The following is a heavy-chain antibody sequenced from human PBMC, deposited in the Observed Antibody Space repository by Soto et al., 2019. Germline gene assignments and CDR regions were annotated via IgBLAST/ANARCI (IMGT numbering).Heavy chain of an antibody. CDR1: GFTFSDYY. V-gene: IGHV3-11*01. CDR2: ISSSGSTI. Sequence: KTGGSLRLSCAASGFTFSDYYMSWIRQAPGKGLEWVSYISSSGSTIYYADSVKGRFTISRDNAKNSLYLQMNSLRAEDTAVYYCASGGVLMVYPYYFDYWGQGTLVTVSS. J-gene: IGHJ4*02. D-gene: IGHD2-8*01. CDR3: ASGGVLMVYPYYFDY.